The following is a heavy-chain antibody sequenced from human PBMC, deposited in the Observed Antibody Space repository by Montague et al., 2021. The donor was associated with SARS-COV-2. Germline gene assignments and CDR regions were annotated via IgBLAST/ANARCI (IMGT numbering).Heavy chain of an antibody. V-gene: IGHV3-23*03. J-gene: IGHJ4*02. CDR2: IYSGGSDT. CDR3: AKVRHYYCSRSYYFDY. CDR1: GFTFSSYS. Sequence: SLRLSCAASGFTFSSYSMSWVRQAPGKGLEWVANIYSGGSDTYYVDSVRGRFTISRDNAKNALYLQMNSLRAEDTAVYYCAKVRHYYCSRSYYFDYWGQGTLGTVSS. D-gene: IGHD3-10*01.